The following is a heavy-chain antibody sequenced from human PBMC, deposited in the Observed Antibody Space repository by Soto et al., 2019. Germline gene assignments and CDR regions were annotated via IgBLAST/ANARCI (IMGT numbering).Heavy chain of an antibody. J-gene: IGHJ6*02. CDR1: GFTFSTYS. D-gene: IGHD5-12*01. Sequence: PGGSLRLSCAASGFTFSTYSMNWVRQAPGKGLEWVSYISASSNTIYYADSVKGRFTISRDNAKNSLYLQMNSLKDEDSAVYYCAREQYSDNYIHYYYGLDVWGPGTTVTVSS. V-gene: IGHV3-48*02. CDR3: AREQYSDNYIHYYYGLDV. CDR2: ISASSNTI.